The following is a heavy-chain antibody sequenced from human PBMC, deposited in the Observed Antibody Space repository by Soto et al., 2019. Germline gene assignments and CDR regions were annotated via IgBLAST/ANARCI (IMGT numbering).Heavy chain of an antibody. Sequence: QVQLQESGPGLVKPSGTLSLTCAVSGGSISSSNWWSWVRQPPGKGLEWIGEIYHSGSTNYNPSLKSRVTISVDKSKNQFSLNLSSVTAADTAVYYCARAILNYDYVWGSYRYYFDYWGQGTLVTVSS. CDR3: ARAILNYDYVWGSYRYYFDY. J-gene: IGHJ4*02. CDR2: IYHSGST. CDR1: GGSISSSNW. D-gene: IGHD3-16*02. V-gene: IGHV4-4*02.